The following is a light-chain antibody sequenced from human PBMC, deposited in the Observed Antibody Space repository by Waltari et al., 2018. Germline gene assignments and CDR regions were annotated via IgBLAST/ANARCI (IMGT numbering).Light chain of an antibody. CDR1: QSISSW. CDR2: KAS. CDR3: QQYTSFSLT. V-gene: IGKV1-5*03. Sequence: DIQMTQSPSSLSASIADRVTFTCRASQSISSWLAWYQQKPGKAPKLLISKASTLESGVPSRVSGSGSGTEFTLTISSLQPDDFATYYCQQYTSFSLTFGGGTTVEIK. J-gene: IGKJ4*01.